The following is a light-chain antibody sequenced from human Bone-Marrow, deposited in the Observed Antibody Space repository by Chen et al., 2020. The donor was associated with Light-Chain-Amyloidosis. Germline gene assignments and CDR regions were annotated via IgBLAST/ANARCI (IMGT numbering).Light chain of an antibody. CDR2: DDS. CDR3: QVWDRSSDRPV. V-gene: IGLV3-21*02. J-gene: IGLJ3*02. CDR1: NIGSTS. Sequence: SSVLTPPSSVSLAPGQTAPIACGGNNIGSTSVHWYQQTPGQAPLLVVYDDSDRPSGIPERLSGSNSGNTATLTISRVEAGDEADYYCQVWDRSSDRPVFGGGTKLTVL.